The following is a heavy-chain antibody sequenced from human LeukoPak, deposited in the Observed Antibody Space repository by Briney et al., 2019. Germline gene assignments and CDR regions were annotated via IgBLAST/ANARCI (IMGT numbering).Heavy chain of an antibody. D-gene: IGHD1-26*01. Sequence: GGSLRLSCAASGFTFSSYSMNWVRQAPGKGLEWVSSISSSSYIYYADSVKGRFTISRDNAKNSLYLQMNSLRAEDTAVYYCARDWSRGSGSYDAFDIWGQGTMVTVSS. CDR3: ARDWSRGSGSYDAFDI. J-gene: IGHJ3*02. CDR1: GFTFSSYS. V-gene: IGHV3-21*01. CDR2: ISSSSYI.